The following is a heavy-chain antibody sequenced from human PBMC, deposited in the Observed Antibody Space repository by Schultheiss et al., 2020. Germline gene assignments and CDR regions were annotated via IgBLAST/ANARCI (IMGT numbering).Heavy chain of an antibody. CDR2: ISYDGSNK. D-gene: IGHD6-6*01. J-gene: IGHJ5*02. CDR1: GFTFGDYA. Sequence: GGSLRLSCTASGFTFGDYAMSWVRQAPGKGLEWVAVISYDGSNKYYADSVKGRFTISRDNSKNTLYLQMNSLRAEDTAVYYCARDRKQLVSWFDPWAREPWSPSPQ. V-gene: IGHV3-30-3*01. CDR3: ARDRKQLVSWFDP.